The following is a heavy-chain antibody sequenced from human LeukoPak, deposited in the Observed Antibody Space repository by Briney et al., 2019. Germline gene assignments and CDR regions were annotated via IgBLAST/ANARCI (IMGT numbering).Heavy chain of an antibody. Sequence: PSETLSLTCTVSGGTISSSSYYWGWIRQPPGKGLEWIGSMYYSGSAYYNSSLKSRVTISVDTSKNQFSLKLSSVTAADTAVYYCARDDRPTGTANFDYWGQGTLVTVSS. D-gene: IGHD1-1*01. J-gene: IGHJ4*02. V-gene: IGHV4-39*07. CDR2: MYYSGSA. CDR1: GGTISSSSYY. CDR3: ARDDRPTGTANFDY.